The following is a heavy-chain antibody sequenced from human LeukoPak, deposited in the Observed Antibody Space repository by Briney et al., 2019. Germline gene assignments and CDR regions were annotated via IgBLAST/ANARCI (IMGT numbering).Heavy chain of an antibody. Sequence: TSETLSLTCTVPGGSISSYYWSWIRQPAGKGLEWIGRIYTSGSTNYNPSLKSRVTMSVDTSKNQFSLKLSSVTAADTAVYYCARWASIAARPWYYYYYMDVWGKGTTVTVSS. D-gene: IGHD6-6*01. V-gene: IGHV4-4*07. J-gene: IGHJ6*03. CDR3: ARWASIAARPWYYYYYMDV. CDR1: GGSISSYY. CDR2: IYTSGST.